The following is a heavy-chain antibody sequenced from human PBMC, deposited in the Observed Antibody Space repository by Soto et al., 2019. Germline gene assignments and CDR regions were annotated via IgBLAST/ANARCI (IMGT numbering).Heavy chain of an antibody. CDR2: MAYDGSNE. Sequence: PGGSLRLSCAASGFTFSSFGIHWGRQAPGKGLEWVAVMAYDGSNEYYADSVRGRFTISRDNSKSTVYLQMNSLRPEDTAVYYCAKNTVGLSRYYYYGMDVWGQGTTVTVSS. CDR3: AKNTVGLSRYYYYGMDV. J-gene: IGHJ6*02. CDR1: GFTFSSFG. V-gene: IGHV3-30*18. D-gene: IGHD5-12*01.